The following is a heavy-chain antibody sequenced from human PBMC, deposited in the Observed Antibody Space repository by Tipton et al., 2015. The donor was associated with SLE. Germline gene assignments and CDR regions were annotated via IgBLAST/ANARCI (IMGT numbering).Heavy chain of an antibody. CDR2: IYYSETT. D-gene: IGHD6-13*01. CDR3: ARLIAVGTDYFDL. CDR1: GGSINNFY. Sequence: TLSLTCTVSGGSINNFYWSWLRQPPGKGLEWIGYIYYSETTNYNPSPKSRVTISVDTSKNQFSLRLRSVTAADTAVYYCARLIAVGTDYFDLWGRGTLVTVSS. J-gene: IGHJ2*01. V-gene: IGHV4-59*01.